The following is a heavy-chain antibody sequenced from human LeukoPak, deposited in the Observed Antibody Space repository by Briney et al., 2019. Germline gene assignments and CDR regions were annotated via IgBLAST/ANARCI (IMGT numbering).Heavy chain of an antibody. CDR1: GFTFSSYW. Sequence: GGSLRLSCAVSGFTFSSYWMHWVRQGPGKGLAWVPRITSDGSATDYADSVKGRFTISRDNAKNTLYLHMDSLRAEDTAVYYCARDASPGYFDLWGRGTLVTVSS. CDR2: ITSDGSAT. CDR3: ARDASPGYFDL. V-gene: IGHV3-74*01. D-gene: IGHD2-15*01. J-gene: IGHJ2*01.